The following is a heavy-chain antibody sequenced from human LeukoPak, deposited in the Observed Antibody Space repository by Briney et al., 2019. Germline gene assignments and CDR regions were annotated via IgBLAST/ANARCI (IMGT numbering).Heavy chain of an antibody. D-gene: IGHD3-22*01. CDR2: IYYSGST. V-gene: IGHV4-39*01. CDR1: GGSISSSRYY. J-gene: IGHJ4*02. CDR3: ARLYYDSLGPFDY. Sequence: PSETLSLTCTVSGGSISSSRYYWGWIRQPPGKGLEWIGSIYYSGSTYYNPSLKSRVTISVNTSKNQFSLKLSSVTAADTAVYYCARLYYDSLGPFDYWGQGTLVTVSS.